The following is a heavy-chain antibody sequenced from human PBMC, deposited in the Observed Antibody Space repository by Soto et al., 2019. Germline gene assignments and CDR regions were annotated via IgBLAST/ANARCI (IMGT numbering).Heavy chain of an antibody. CDR1: GGTFSSYA. V-gene: IGHV1-69*13. D-gene: IGHD4-17*01. Sequence: SVKVSCKASGGTFSSYAIGWVRQAPGQGLEWMGGIIPIFGTANYAQKFQGRVTITADESTSTAYMELSSLRSEDTAVYYCARYLGDYYYYGMDVWGQGTTVTVSS. CDR3: ARYLGDYYYYGMDV. J-gene: IGHJ6*02. CDR2: IIPIFGTA.